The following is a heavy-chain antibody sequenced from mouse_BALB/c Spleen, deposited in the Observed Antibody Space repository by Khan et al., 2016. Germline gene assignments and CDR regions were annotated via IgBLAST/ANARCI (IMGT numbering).Heavy chain of an antibody. V-gene: IGHV14-3*02. CDR3: ARWDWYFDV. CDR2: IDPANGNT. Sequence: VQLKESGAELVKPGASVKLSCTASGFNIKDTYMHWVKQRPEQGLEWIGRIDPANGNTKYDPKFQGKASITADTSSNTAYLQISSLTSEDTAVYYGARWDWYFDVWGAGTTVTVSS. J-gene: IGHJ1*01. CDR1: GFNIKDTY.